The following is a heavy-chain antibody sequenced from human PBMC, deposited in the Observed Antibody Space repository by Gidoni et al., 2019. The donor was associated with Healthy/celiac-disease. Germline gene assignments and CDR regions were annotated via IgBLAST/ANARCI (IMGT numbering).Heavy chain of an antibody. CDR1: GYTFTTYY. D-gene: IGHD6-6*01. CDR3: AREFPSTCYFDY. Sequence: QVQLVQSGAEVKKPGASVKVSCKASGYTFTTYYLHWVRQAPGQGLEWMGIINPKNGVTTYAQKFQGRLTMTRDTSTSTVYMEVSSLRSEDTALYFCAREFPSTCYFDYWGQGTLITVSS. CDR2: INPKNGVT. J-gene: IGHJ4*02. V-gene: IGHV1-46*01.